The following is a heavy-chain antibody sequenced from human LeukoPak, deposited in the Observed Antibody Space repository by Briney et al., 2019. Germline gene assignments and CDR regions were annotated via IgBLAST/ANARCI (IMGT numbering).Heavy chain of an antibody. V-gene: IGHV3-23*01. Sequence: GGSLRLSCAASGFTFSSYAMSWVRQAPGKGLERVSGISGSGDNTYYADSVKGRFTISRDNSKNTLYVQVDSLGTEDTAAYYCAKGSYYDSSGSFYFDYWGQGTLVTVSS. J-gene: IGHJ4*02. CDR1: GFTFSSYA. D-gene: IGHD3-22*01. CDR3: AKGSYYDSSGSFYFDY. CDR2: ISGSGDNT.